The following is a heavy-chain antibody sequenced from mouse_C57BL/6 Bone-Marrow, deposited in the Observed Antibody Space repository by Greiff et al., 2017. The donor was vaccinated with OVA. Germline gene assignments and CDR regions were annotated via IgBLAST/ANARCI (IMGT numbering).Heavy chain of an antibody. J-gene: IGHJ2*01. Sequence: QVQLQQPGAELVKPGASVKVSCKASGYTFTSYWMHWVKQRPGQGLEWIGRIHPSDSDTNYNQKFKGKATLTVDKSSSTAYMQLSSRTSEDSAVYYWAIRYSKRGYYFDYWGQGTTLTVSS. CDR2: IHPSDSDT. CDR1: GYTFTSYW. D-gene: IGHD2-5*01. V-gene: IGHV1-74*01. CDR3: AIRYSKRGYYFDY.